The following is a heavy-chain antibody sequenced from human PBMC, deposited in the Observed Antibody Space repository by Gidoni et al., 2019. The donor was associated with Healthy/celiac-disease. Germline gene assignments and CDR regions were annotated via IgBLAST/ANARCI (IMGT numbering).Heavy chain of an antibody. Sequence: EVQLLESGGGLVQPGGSLRLSCAASGFTFSSYAMSWVRQAPGKGLEWVSAISGSGGSTYYADSVKGRFTISRDNSKNTLYLQMNSLRAEDTAVYYCAKPLKVGVPAAIDAFDIWGQGTMVTVSS. CDR2: ISGSGGST. CDR3: AKPLKVGVPAAIDAFDI. J-gene: IGHJ3*02. D-gene: IGHD2-2*01. CDR1: GFTFSSYA. V-gene: IGHV3-23*01.